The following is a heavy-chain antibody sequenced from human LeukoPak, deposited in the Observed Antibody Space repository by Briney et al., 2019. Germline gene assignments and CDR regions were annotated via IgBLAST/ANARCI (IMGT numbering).Heavy chain of an antibody. CDR2: ISSSSSYI. D-gene: IGHD1-26*01. CDR1: GFTFNIYA. Sequence: PGGSLRLSCAASGFTFNIYAMSWVRQAPGKGLAWVSSISSSSSYIYYADSVKGRFTISRDNAKNSLYLQMNSLRAEDTAVYYCARGGSYPGHFDYWGQGTLVTVSS. CDR3: ARGGSYPGHFDY. J-gene: IGHJ4*02. V-gene: IGHV3-21*01.